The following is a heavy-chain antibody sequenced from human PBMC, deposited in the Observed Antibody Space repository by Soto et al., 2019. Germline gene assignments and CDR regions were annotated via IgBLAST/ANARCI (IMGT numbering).Heavy chain of an antibody. CDR2: ISAYNGNT. J-gene: IGHJ4*02. CDR3: ARDNIVVVTAMKTLDY. D-gene: IGHD2-21*02. V-gene: IGHV1-18*01. Sequence: ASVKVSCKASGYTFTSYGISWVRQAPGQGLEWMGWISAYNGNTNYAQKLQGRVTMTTDTSTSTAYMELRSLRSDDTAVYYCARDNIVVVTAMKTLDYWGQGTLVTVSS. CDR1: GYTFTSYG.